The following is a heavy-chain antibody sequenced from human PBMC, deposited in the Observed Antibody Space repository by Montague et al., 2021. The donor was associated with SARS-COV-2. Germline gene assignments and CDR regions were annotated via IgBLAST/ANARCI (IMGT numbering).Heavy chain of an antibody. V-gene: IGHV4-59*01. Sequence: SETLSLTCTVSGGSISSYYWSWIRQPPGKGLEWIGHIYYSGSTNYNPSLKSRVTISVDTSKNQFSLKLSSETAADAAVYYCARVFPRWLQFDPYFDYWGQGTLVTVSS. J-gene: IGHJ4*02. CDR1: GGSISSYY. CDR3: ARVFPRWLQFDPYFDY. CDR2: IYYSGST. D-gene: IGHD5-24*01.